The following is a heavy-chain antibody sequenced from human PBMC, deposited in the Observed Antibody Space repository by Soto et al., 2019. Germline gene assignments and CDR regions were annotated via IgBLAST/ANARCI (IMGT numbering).Heavy chain of an antibody. Sequence: GGALRLSCAASGFPFSSYDMKWVRQAPGKGLEWLSYISSSGDTKNYADSVQGRFTISRDSAKNSLYLQMNSLRAEDTAVYYCARGTIVGATFTYWGQGTLVTVSS. CDR3: ARGTIVGATFTY. J-gene: IGHJ4*02. V-gene: IGHV3-48*03. CDR1: GFPFSSYD. D-gene: IGHD1-26*01. CDR2: ISSSGDTK.